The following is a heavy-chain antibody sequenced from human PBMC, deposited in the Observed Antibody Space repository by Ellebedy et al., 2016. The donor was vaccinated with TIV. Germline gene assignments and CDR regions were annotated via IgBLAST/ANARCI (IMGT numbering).Heavy chain of an antibody. J-gene: IGHJ6*02. CDR2: IGTAGDT. Sequence: GESLKISCAASGFTFSSYDMHWARQATGKGLEWVSAIGTAGDTYYPGSVKGRFTISRENAKNSLYLQMNSLRAGDTAVYYCARHPTLGYGMDVWGQGTTVTVSS. D-gene: IGHD3-16*01. CDR1: GFTFSSYD. CDR3: ARHPTLGYGMDV. V-gene: IGHV3-13*01.